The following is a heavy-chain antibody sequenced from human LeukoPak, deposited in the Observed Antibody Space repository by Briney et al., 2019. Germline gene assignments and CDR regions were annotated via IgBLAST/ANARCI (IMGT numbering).Heavy chain of an antibody. CDR2: ISAYNGNT. Sequence: ASVKVSCKASGYTFTSYGISWVRQAPGQGLEWMGWISAYNGNTNYAQKLQGRVTMTTDTSTSTAYMELRSLRSDDTVVYYCARVGYDFWSGYYYYYYMDVWGKGTTVTVSS. D-gene: IGHD3-3*01. J-gene: IGHJ6*03. CDR3: ARVGYDFWSGYYYYYYMDV. V-gene: IGHV1-18*01. CDR1: GYTFTSYG.